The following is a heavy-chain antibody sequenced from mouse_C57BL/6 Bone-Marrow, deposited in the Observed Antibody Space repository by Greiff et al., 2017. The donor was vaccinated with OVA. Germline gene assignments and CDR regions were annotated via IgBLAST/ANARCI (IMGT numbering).Heavy chain of an antibody. CDR3: ARDREGYYFDY. CDR2: ISDGGSYT. J-gene: IGHJ2*01. V-gene: IGHV5-4*01. Sequence: EVMLVESGGGLVKPGGSLKLSCAASGFTFSSYAMSWVRQTPEKRLEWVATISDGGSYTYYPDNVKGRFTISRDNAKNNLYLQMSQLKSEDTAMYYCARDREGYYFDYWGQGTTLTVSS. D-gene: IGHD3-3*01. CDR1: GFTFSSYA.